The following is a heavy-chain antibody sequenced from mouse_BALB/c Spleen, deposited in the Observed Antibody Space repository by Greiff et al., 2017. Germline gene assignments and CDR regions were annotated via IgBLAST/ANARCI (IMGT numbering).Heavy chain of an antibody. CDR2: ISSGSSTI. CDR1: GFTFSSFG. D-gene: IGHD1-1*02. CDR3: AGNYAMDY. V-gene: IGHV5-17*02. Sequence: DVKLVESGGGLVQPGGSRKLSCAASGFTFSSFGMHWVRQAPEKGLEWVAYISSGSSTIYYADTVKGRFTISRDNPKNTLFLQMTSLRSEDTAMYYCAGNYAMDYWGQGTSVTVSS. J-gene: IGHJ4*01.